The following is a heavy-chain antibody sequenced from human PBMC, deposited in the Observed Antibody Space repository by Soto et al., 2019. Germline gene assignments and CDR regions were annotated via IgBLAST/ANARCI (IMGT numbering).Heavy chain of an antibody. CDR1: GFTFTDYA. CDR2: IGGRGGHT. CDR3: AKGRSFLITSYATAVDY. J-gene: IGHJ4*02. V-gene: IGHV3-23*01. D-gene: IGHD3-16*01. Sequence: EVRLLESGGGLVPPGGSLRLSCAASGFTFTDYAMSWVRQAPGKGLECVSVIGGRGGHTYYADSVKGRFTISRDNSKNTVYLEMNSLTAEDTAIYFCAKGRSFLITSYATAVDYWGLGILVTVSS.